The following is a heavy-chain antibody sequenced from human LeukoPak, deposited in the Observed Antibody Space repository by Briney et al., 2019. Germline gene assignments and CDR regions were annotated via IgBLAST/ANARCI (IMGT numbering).Heavy chain of an antibody. D-gene: IGHD3-22*01. CDR2: ISSSSSYI. Sequence: GGSLRLSCAASGFTFSSYSMNWVRQAPGKGLEWVSSISSSSSYIYYADSVKGRFTISRDNAKNSLYLQMNSLRAEDTAVYYCARDNDSNYYYYGMDVWDQGTTVTVSS. V-gene: IGHV3-21*01. CDR3: ARDNDSNYYYYGMDV. J-gene: IGHJ6*02. CDR1: GFTFSSYS.